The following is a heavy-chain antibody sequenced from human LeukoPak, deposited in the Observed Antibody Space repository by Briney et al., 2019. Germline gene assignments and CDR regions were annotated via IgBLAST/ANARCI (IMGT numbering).Heavy chain of an antibody. CDR2: ISGSGGST. V-gene: IGHV3-23*01. J-gene: IGHJ4*02. CDR1: GFTFSSYA. CDR3: AKGMKQQLVLYYFDY. D-gene: IGHD6-13*01. Sequence: GGSLRLSCAASGFTFSSYAMSWVRQAPGKGLEWVSAISGSGGSTYYADSVKGRFTISRDNSKNTLYLQMNSLRAEDTAVYYCAKGMKQQLVLYYFDYWGQGTLVTVSS.